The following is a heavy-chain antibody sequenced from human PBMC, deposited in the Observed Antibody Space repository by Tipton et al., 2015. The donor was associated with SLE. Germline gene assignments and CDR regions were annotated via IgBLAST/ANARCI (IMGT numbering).Heavy chain of an antibody. Sequence: TLSLTCAVYGGSFSGYYWSWIRQPPGKGLEWIGYIYYSGSTNYNPSLKSRVTISVDTSKNQFSLKLSSVTAADTAVYYCARVFPRGDWGQGTLVTVSS. CDR2: IYYSGST. D-gene: IGHD3-10*01. CDR1: GGSFSGYY. CDR3: ARVFPRGD. J-gene: IGHJ4*02. V-gene: IGHV4-59*12.